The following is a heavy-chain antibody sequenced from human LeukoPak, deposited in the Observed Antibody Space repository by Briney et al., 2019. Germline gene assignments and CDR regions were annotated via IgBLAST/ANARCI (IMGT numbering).Heavy chain of an antibody. CDR3: ARDPNVLGITPYYFDF. J-gene: IGHJ4*02. CDR1: GSTFPSYG. D-gene: IGHD3-10*02. V-gene: IGHV1-18*01. CDR2: INTYNGNT. Sequence: GASVKVSCKASGSTFPSYGFSWVRQAPGQGLEWLGWINTYNGNTNYAQNLLGRVTLTTDTSTSTSYMELRSLKSDDTAVYYCARDPNVLGITPYYFDFWGQGTLVTVSS.